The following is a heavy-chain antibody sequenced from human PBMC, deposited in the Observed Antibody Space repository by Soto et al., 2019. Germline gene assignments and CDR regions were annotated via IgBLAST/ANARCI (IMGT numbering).Heavy chain of an antibody. CDR1: GGSISSGGYY. J-gene: IGHJ5*02. D-gene: IGHD5-18*01. V-gene: IGHV4-31*03. CDR2: IYYSGST. Sequence: SETLSLTCTVSGGSISSGGYYWSWIRQHPGKGLEWIGYIYYSGSTYYNPSLKSRVTISVDTSKNQFSLKLSSVTAADTAVYYCARQDTAMVTWFDPWGQGTLVTVSS. CDR3: ARQDTAMVTWFDP.